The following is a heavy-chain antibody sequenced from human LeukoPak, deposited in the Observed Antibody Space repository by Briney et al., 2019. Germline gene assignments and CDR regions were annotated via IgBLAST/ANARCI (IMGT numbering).Heavy chain of an antibody. CDR2: IYSGGST. D-gene: IGHD3-10*01. CDR1: GFTVSSNY. CDR3: ARGPYYNPSDAFDL. V-gene: IGHV3-66*01. J-gene: IGHJ3*01. Sequence: GGSLRLSCAASGFTVSSNYMSWVRQAPGKGLEWVSVIYSGGSTYYADSVKGRFTISRDNSRNALYLQMNSLRAEDTAVYYCARGPYYNPSDAFDLWGQGTVVTVFS.